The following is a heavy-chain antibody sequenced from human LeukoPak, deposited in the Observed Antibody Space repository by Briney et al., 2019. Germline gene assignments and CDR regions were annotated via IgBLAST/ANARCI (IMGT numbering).Heavy chain of an antibody. CDR2: LDRDGTTT. V-gene: IGHV3-74*01. CDR3: ASQRWLQLPHFDY. CDR1: GFTFSTYW. Sequence: GGSLRLSCVASGFTFSTYWMHWVRQAPGKGLEWVSRLDRDGTTTSYADSVYGRFTISRDNSKNTLYLQMNSLRAEDTAVYYCASQRWLQLPHFDYWGQGTLVTVSS. J-gene: IGHJ4*02. D-gene: IGHD5-24*01.